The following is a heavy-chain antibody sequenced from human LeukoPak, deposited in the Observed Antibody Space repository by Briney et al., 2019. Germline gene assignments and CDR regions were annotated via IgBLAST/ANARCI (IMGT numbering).Heavy chain of an antibody. CDR1: GGSISSYY. V-gene: IGHV4-59*12. CDR2: IYYSGST. CDR3: AGVYYYDSSGYFRY. D-gene: IGHD3-22*01. Sequence: SETLSLTCTVSGGSISSYYWSWIRQPPGKGLEWIGYIYYSGSTNYNPSLKSRVTISVDTSKNQFSLKLSSVTAADTAVYYCAGVYYYDSSGYFRYWGQGTLVTVSS. J-gene: IGHJ4*02.